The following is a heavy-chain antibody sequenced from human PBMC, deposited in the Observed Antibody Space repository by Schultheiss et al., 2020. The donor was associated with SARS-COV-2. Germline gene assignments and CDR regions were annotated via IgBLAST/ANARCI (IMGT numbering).Heavy chain of an antibody. J-gene: IGHJ4*02. CDR2: INSDGSST. CDR1: GFTFSSYA. V-gene: IGHV3-74*01. Sequence: GESLKISCAASGFTFSSYAMSWVRQAPGKGLVWVSRINSDGSSTSYADSVKGRFTISRDNAKNTLYLQMNSLRAEDTAVYYCAREEGRGYRGYGSFDYWGQGTLVTVSS. CDR3: AREEGRGYRGYGSFDY. D-gene: IGHD3-10*01.